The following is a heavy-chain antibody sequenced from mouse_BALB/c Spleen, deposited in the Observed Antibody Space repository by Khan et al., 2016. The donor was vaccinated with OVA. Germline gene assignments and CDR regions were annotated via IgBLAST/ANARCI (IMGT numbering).Heavy chain of an antibody. CDR2: IYPGNSDT. Sequence: VQLQQSGTVLSRPGASVKMSCKASGYTFTNYWMHWVKQRPGQGLEWIGAIYPGNSDTNYNQKFKDKAKLTAVTSTSTASMELNSLTNEDSVVYYCTRNGFGNYESWDYWGQGTTLTVSS. CDR1: GYTFTNYW. CDR3: TRNGFGNYESWDY. V-gene: IGHV1-5*01. D-gene: IGHD2-1*01. J-gene: IGHJ2*01.